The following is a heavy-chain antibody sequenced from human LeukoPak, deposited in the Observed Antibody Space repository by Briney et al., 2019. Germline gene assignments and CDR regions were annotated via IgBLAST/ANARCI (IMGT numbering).Heavy chain of an antibody. Sequence: GRSLRLSCAASGFTFDDYAMHWGRQAPGKGLEWVSCISWNSGSIGYADSVKGRFTISRDNAKNSLYLQMNSLRAEDTAVYYCARGDYDYVWGSYRYTWPLFDYWGQGTLVTVSS. J-gene: IGHJ4*02. CDR2: ISWNSGSI. D-gene: IGHD3-16*02. V-gene: IGHV3-9*01. CDR1: GFTFDDYA. CDR3: ARGDYDYVWGSYRYTWPLFDY.